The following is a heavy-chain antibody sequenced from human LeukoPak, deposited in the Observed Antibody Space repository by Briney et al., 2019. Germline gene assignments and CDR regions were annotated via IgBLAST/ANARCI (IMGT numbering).Heavy chain of an antibody. V-gene: IGHV3-23*01. CDR3: AKDLSVVVTAITDY. Sequence: GGSLRLSCAASGFTFSSYAMSWVRQAPGKGLEWVSAISGSGGSTHYADSVRGRFTISRDNSKNTLYLQMNGLRAEDTAVYYCAKDLSVVVTAITDYWGQGTLVTVSS. CDR2: ISGSGGST. J-gene: IGHJ4*02. CDR1: GFTFSSYA. D-gene: IGHD2-21*02.